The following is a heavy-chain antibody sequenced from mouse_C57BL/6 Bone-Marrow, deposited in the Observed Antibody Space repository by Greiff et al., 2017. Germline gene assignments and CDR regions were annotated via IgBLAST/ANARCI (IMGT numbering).Heavy chain of an antibody. Sequence: QVQLKQSGAELARPGASVKMSCKASGYTFTSYTMHWVNQRPGQGLDWIGYINPSSGYAKYNQKFKDKATLTADKSSSTAYMQLSSLTSEDSAVYYCARRMDYWGQGTSVTVSS. CDR1: GYTFTSYT. V-gene: IGHV1-4*01. J-gene: IGHJ4*01. CDR2: INPSSGYA. CDR3: ARRMDY.